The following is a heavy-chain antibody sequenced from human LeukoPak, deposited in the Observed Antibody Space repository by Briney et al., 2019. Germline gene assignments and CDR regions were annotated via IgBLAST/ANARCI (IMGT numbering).Heavy chain of an antibody. V-gene: IGHV3-30*18. D-gene: IGHD3-3*01. CDR2: ISYEGNNR. CDR1: GFTFSNYA. Sequence: GGSLRLSCTASGFTFSNYAMHWVRRAPGKGLEWVAGISYEGNNRYYADSVKGRFTISRDKHKNTVYLEMNSLRAEDTAVYYCAKGHYESAVRGGHLDYWGQGTLLTVS. J-gene: IGHJ4*02. CDR3: AKGHYESAVRGGHLDY.